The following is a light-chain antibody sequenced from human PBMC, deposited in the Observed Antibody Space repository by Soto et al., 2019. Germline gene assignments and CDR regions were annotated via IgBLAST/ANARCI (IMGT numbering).Light chain of an antibody. V-gene: IGKV1-9*01. CDR2: AAS. CDR3: QQFNSYPLT. Sequence: DIHLTQSPSFLSASVGDRVTITCRASQGIASSLAWYHQKPGKAPKLLIYAASTLETGVPSRFTGSGSGTEFPLTINSLQPEDFAIYYCQQFNSYPLTFGGGTKVEI. J-gene: IGKJ4*01. CDR1: QGIASS.